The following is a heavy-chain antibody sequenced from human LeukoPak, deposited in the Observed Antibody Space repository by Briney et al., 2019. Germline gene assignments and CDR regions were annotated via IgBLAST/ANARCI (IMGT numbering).Heavy chain of an antibody. CDR1: GFTVSSNY. CDR2: IYSGGST. D-gene: IGHD3-16*01. V-gene: IGHV3-66*01. CDR3: ARGLRFGELPNKMTPFDY. J-gene: IGHJ4*02. Sequence: GGSLRLSCAASGFTVSSNYMSWVRQAPGKGLEWVSVIYSGGSTYYADSVKGRFTISRDNSKSTLYLQMNSLRAEDTAVYYCARGLRFGELPNKMTPFDYWGQGTLVTVSS.